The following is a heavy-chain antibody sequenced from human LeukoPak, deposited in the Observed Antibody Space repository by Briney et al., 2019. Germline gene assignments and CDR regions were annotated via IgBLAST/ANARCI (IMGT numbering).Heavy chain of an antibody. CDR2: IYYSGST. CDR1: GGSISSSSYS. V-gene: IGHV4-39*01. J-gene: IGHJ4*02. D-gene: IGHD6-13*01. Sequence: ASETLSLTCTVSGGSISSSSYSWGWIRQPPGKGLEWIGSIYYSGSTYYNPSLKSRVTISVDTSKNQFSLKLSSVTAADTAVYYCARQEGAAAGTLFVYWGQGTLVTVSS. CDR3: ARQEGAAAGTLFVY.